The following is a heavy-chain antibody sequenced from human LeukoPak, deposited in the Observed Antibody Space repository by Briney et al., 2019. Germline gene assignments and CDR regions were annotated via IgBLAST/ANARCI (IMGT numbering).Heavy chain of an antibody. CDR3: ARGLLWFGPRYYYYYMDV. CDR1: GGSISSYY. Sequence: PSETLSLTCTVSGGSISSYYWSWLRQPAGKGLEWIGRIYTIGTPNYNPSLNSRVTMSVATSKNQFSLKLSSVTAADTAVYYCARGLLWFGPRYYYYYMDVWGKGTTVTVSS. J-gene: IGHJ6*03. D-gene: IGHD3-10*01. CDR2: IYTIGTP. V-gene: IGHV4-4*07.